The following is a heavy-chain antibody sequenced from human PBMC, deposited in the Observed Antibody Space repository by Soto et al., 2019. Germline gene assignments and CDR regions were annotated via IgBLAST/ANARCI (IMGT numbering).Heavy chain of an antibody. CDR2: IIPIFGTA. Sequence: VKVSCKASGGTFSSYAISWVRQAPGQGLEWMGGIIPIFGTANYAQKFQGRVTITADESTSTAYMELSSLRSEDTAVYYCARGYCSGGSCYSGRLDVWGQGTTVTVSS. CDR1: GGTFSSYA. J-gene: IGHJ6*02. D-gene: IGHD2-15*01. CDR3: ARGYCSGGSCYSGRLDV. V-gene: IGHV1-69*01.